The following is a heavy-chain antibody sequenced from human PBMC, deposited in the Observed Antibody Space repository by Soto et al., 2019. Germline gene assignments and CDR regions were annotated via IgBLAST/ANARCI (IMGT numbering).Heavy chain of an antibody. CDR3: ARTDRDFYGLDV. Sequence: EVQLVESGGGLVQPGGSLRLSCAASGFTFRNYDMHWVRQGTGKGLAWVSGISAAGDPDYADSVEGRFTISRENAQNSFFLQMNSLRVGDTAVYYCARTDRDFYGLDVWGQGTKVIVSS. V-gene: IGHV3-13*05. J-gene: IGHJ6*02. CDR2: ISAAGDP. CDR1: GFTFRNYD.